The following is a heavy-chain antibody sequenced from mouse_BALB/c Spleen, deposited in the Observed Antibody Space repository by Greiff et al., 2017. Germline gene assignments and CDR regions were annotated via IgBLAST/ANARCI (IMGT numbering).Heavy chain of an antibody. CDR1: GYSITSGYY. J-gene: IGHJ4*01. CDR3: ARGGNYEEDY. V-gene: IGHV3-6*02. Sequence: EVKLQESGPGLVKPSQSLSLTCSVTGYSITSGYYWNWIRQFPGNKLEWMGYISYDGSNNYNPSLKNRISITRDTSKNQFFLKLNSVTTEDTATYYCARGGNYEEDYWGQGTSVTVSS. D-gene: IGHD2-1*01. CDR2: ISYDGSN.